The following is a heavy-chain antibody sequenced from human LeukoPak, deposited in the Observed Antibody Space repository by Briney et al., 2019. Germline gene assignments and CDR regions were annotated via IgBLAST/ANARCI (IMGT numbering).Heavy chain of an antibody. Sequence: GGSLRLSCAAAGFTFTDYSMNWVRQAPGKGLEWVSTISSDSGHLYYADSLKGRFTISRDNAKNSLYLQMNSLRAEDTAVYYCARAIRYSSSSPEYFQHWGQGTLVTVSS. J-gene: IGHJ1*01. CDR2: ISSDSGHL. V-gene: IGHV3-21*01. D-gene: IGHD6-6*01. CDR3: ARAIRYSSSSPEYFQH. CDR1: GFTFTDYS.